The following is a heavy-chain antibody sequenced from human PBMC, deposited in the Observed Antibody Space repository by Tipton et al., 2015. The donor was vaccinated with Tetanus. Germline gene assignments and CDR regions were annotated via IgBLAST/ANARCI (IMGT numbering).Heavy chain of an antibody. CDR1: GGSFSGYY. V-gene: IGHV4-34*01. Sequence: TLSLTCAVYGGSFSGYYWSWIRQPPGKGLEWIGEINHSGSTNYNPSLKSRVTISVDTSKNQFSLKLSSVTAADTAVYYCARDPHWATIAVAGDDAFDIWGQGTMVTVSS. D-gene: IGHD6-19*01. CDR2: INHSGST. J-gene: IGHJ3*02. CDR3: ARDPHWATIAVAGDDAFDI.